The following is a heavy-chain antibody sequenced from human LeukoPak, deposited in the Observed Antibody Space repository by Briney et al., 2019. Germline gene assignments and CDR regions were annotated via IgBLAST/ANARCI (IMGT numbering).Heavy chain of an antibody. CDR1: GGSISTYY. D-gene: IGHD6-19*01. V-gene: IGHV4-59*01. J-gene: IGHJ6*03. CDR2: IYYSGNT. CDR3: ARASYSSGWYTVYYMDV. Sequence: SETLSLTCTVSGGSISTYYWSWIRQPPGKGLEWIGYIYYSGNTNYNPSLKSRVTISVAPSTNRFSLKLSSVTAADTAVYYCARASYSSGWYTVYYMDVWGKGTTVTVSS.